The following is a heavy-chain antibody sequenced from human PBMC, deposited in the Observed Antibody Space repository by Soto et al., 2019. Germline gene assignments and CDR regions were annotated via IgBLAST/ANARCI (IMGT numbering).Heavy chain of an antibody. Sequence: EVQMLESGGGLVQPGGSLRLSCVASGFTFGRFGMSWVRQAAGKGLEWVSGISNSGSGTYYADSVKGRFTISRDNAKNTLYLQMSGQRGEDTALYYSSSSSPASDYWGQGTLVTVSS. CDR3: SSSSPASDY. CDR2: ISNSGSGT. CDR1: GFTFGRFG. D-gene: IGHD3-10*01. V-gene: IGHV3-23*01. J-gene: IGHJ4*02.